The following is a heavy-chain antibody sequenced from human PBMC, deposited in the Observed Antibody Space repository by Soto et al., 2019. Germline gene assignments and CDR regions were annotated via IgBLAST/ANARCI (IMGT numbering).Heavy chain of an antibody. CDR2: IYWDDED. V-gene: IGHV2-70*01. CDR3: ARIVNYFGSGRNYYYGMDV. J-gene: IGHJ6*02. D-gene: IGHD3-10*01. Sequence: GACPTLVNPKENLTLTCTFSGFSLSTTGMCVSWMRQPPGKALEWLALIYWDDEDYYTTSLKTRLTISKDNTKNEVVLTMTNLDPVDKGTYYCARIVNYFGSGRNYYYGMDVWGPGTTVTVSS. CDR1: GFSLSTTGMC.